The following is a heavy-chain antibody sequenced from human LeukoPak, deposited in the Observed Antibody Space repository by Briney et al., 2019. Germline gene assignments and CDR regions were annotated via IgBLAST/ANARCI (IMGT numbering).Heavy chain of an antibody. CDR3: ARQQWFGELSAFDI. CDR2: IYYSGNT. D-gene: IGHD3-10*01. V-gene: IGHV4-59*08. Sequence: KPSETLSLTCTVSGGSISGFYWGWIRQPPGTGLEWIGYIYYSGNTKYNPSLKSRLTISVDTSKNQFSLKLNSVTAADTAVHYCARQQWFGELSAFDIWGQGTMVTVSS. J-gene: IGHJ3*02. CDR1: GGSISGFY.